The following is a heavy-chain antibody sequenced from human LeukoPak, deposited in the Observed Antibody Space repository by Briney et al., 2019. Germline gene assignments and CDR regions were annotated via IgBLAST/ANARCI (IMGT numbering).Heavy chain of an antibody. D-gene: IGHD4-17*01. CDR1: GFTFSSHW. Sequence: GGSLRLSCAASGFTFSSHWMSWVRQAPGKGLEWVANIKQDGSEKYYVDSVKGRFTISRDNAKNSLYLQMNSLRAEDTAVYYCATKDYGDYETFDYWGQGTLVTVSS. CDR2: IKQDGSEK. J-gene: IGHJ4*02. CDR3: ATKDYGDYETFDY. V-gene: IGHV3-7*05.